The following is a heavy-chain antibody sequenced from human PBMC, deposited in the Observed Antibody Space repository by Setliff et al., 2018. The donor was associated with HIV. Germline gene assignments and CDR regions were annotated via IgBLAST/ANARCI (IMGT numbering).Heavy chain of an antibody. CDR2: IIPIFYTT. J-gene: IGHJ3*01. CDR3: ARGRPRGTIQTSLTAAFHL. CDR1: GGTLSSYI. D-gene: IGHD3-16*01. Sequence: SVKVSCKSSGGTLSSYITTWVRQAPGQGLEWIGGIIPIFYTTNYGHAFRDRVTITAEESTGTAYLELRSLRSEDTAMYFCARGRPRGTIQTSLTAAFHLWGQGTMVTVSS. V-gene: IGHV1-69*13.